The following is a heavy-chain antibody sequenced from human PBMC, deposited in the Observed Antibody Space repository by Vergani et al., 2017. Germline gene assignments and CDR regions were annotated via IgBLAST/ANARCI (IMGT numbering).Heavy chain of an antibody. CDR2: IAYDGTQK. V-gene: IGHV3-30*03. J-gene: IGHJ1*01. CDR3: ATKSYGTPGCQIGYFRE. D-gene: IGHD1-1*01. CDR1: GFTSSYYG. Sequence: QVHLVESGGGVVQPGRSLRLSCVVSGFTSSYYGMHWVRQAPGKGLEWVADIAYDGTQKYYADSVNGRFTISRDNYNITLFLQMNSLRTDDTAGYYCATKSYGTPGCQIGYFREWGQGTLVTVSS.